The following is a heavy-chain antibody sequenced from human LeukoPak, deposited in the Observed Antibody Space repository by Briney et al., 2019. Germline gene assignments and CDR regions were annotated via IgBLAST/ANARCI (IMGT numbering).Heavy chain of an antibody. Sequence: SETLSLTCTVSGGSISSYYWSWIRQPPGKGLEWIGYIYYSGTTNYNPSLKSRVTISVDTSKNQFSLKLSSVTAADTTVYYCARGVYIAAAQYGYWGQGTLVSVSS. CDR2: IYYSGTT. J-gene: IGHJ4*02. V-gene: IGHV4-59*01. CDR1: GGSISSYY. D-gene: IGHD6-13*01. CDR3: ARGVYIAAAQYGY.